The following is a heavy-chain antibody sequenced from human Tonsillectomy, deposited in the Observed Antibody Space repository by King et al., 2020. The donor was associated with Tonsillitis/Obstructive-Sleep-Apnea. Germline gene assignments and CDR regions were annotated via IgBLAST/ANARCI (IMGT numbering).Heavy chain of an antibody. Sequence: VQLQESGPGLVKPSQTLSLTCTVSGGSISSGGYYWSWIRQHPGKGVEWIGYIYYSGSTYYNPSLKSRVTISVDTSKNQFSLKLSAVTAADTAVYYCAREGRYYYDSSGYYQYYFDYWGQGTLVTVSS. CDR1: GGSISSGGYY. V-gene: IGHV4-31*03. CDR3: AREGRYYYDSSGYYQYYFDY. CDR2: IYYSGST. J-gene: IGHJ4*02. D-gene: IGHD3-22*01.